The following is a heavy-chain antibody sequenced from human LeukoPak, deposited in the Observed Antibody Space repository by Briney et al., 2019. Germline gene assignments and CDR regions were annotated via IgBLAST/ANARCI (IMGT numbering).Heavy chain of an antibody. V-gene: IGHV4-59*01. Sequence: PSETLSLTCTVSGGSISSYYWSWVRQPPGKGLEWIGFVYYTWITNYSPSLKSRVTISVDTSKNQFSLKLRSVTAADTAVYYCARISSSNWYNERGAFDVWGQGTMVTVSS. D-gene: IGHD6-13*01. CDR1: GGSISSYY. CDR3: ARISSSNWYNERGAFDV. J-gene: IGHJ3*01. CDR2: VYYTWIT.